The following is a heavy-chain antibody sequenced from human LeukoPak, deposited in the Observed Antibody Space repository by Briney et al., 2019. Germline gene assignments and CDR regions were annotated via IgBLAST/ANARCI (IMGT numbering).Heavy chain of an antibody. D-gene: IGHD1/OR15-1a*01. Sequence: ASETLSLTCTVSGSSISSGYYWGWIRQPPRKWLEVIGRIYHSGNTYYNPSLESRVPTSVDTSKNQFSLKLSSVPAADTAVYYWARAITGTTARGYYYYYMDVWGKGTTVTVSS. V-gene: IGHV4-38-2*02. J-gene: IGHJ6*03. CDR1: GSSISSGYY. CDR3: ARAITGTTARGYYYYYMDV. CDR2: IYHSGNT.